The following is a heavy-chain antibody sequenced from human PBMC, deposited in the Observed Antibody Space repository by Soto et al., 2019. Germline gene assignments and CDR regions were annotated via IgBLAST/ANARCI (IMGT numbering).Heavy chain of an antibody. CDR1: GGSISSYY. D-gene: IGHD3-22*01. CDR2: ISYSGST. CDR3: ARANYYYDSSGRREAAEYFQH. Sequence: PSETLSLTCTVSGGSISSYYWCWIRQPPGKGLEWIGYISYSGSTNYNPSLKSRVTISVDTSKNQFSLNLSSVTAADTAVYYCARANYYYDSSGRREAAEYFQHWGQGTLVTVSS. V-gene: IGHV4-59*01. J-gene: IGHJ1*01.